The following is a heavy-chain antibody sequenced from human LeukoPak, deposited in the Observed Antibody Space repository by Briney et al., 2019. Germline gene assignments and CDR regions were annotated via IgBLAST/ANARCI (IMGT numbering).Heavy chain of an antibody. CDR2: ISAYNGNT. CDR1: GYTFTSYG. CDR3: ARDYRKSNYYDSSGYLTDAFDI. J-gene: IGHJ3*02. D-gene: IGHD3-22*01. Sequence: GASVKVSCKASGYTFTSYGISWVRQAPGQGLEWMGWISAYNGNTNYEQKLQGRVTMTTDTSTSTAYMELRSLRSDDTAVYYCARDYRKSNYYDSSGYLTDAFDIWGQGTMVTVSS. V-gene: IGHV1-18*01.